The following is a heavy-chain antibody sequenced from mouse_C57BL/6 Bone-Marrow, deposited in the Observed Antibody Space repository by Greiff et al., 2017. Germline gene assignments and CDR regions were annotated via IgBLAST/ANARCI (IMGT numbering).Heavy chain of an antibody. CDR2: ISYSGST. D-gene: IGHD2-3*01. J-gene: IGHJ3*01. CDR1: GYSITSGYD. CDR3: ARDLIYDGYSWVAY. V-gene: IGHV3-1*01. Sequence: EVKLEESGPGMVKPSQSLSLTCTVTGYSITSGYDWHWIRHFPGNKLEWMGYISYSGSTNYNPSLKSRISITHDPSKNHFFLKLNSVTTEDTATYYCARDLIYDGYSWVAYWGQGTLVTVSA.